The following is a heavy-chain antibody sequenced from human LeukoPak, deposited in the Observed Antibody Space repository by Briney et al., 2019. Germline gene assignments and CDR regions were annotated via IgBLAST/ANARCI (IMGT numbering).Heavy chain of an antibody. CDR1: GDSISSGTYY. J-gene: IGHJ4*02. D-gene: IGHD1-26*01. CDR3: ARDFNGSYYTYSLHY. Sequence: PSVTLSLTCTVFGDSISSGTYYWSWIRQPAGKGLEWIGRIYTSGNTDYNPSLKSRVTMSVDTSKNQFSLKLSSVTAADTAVYYCARDFNGSYYTYSLHYWGRGTLVTVSS. V-gene: IGHV4-61*02. CDR2: IYTSGNT.